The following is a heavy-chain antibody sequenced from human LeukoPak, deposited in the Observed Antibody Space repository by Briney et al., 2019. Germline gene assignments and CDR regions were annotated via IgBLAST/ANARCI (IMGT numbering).Heavy chain of an antibody. CDR1: GYSLTSYF. J-gene: IGHJ3*01. CDR2: INLSAGST. Sequence: GASVTVSCKASGYSLTSYFMHWVRQAPGQGLEWMAMINLSAGSTDYAQKFQGRVTVTRDTSTSTVSMELRSLRSEDTAVYYCARDLAFTGTTRGLGEAFEFWGQGTMVTVSS. V-gene: IGHV1-46*01. D-gene: IGHD1-1*01. CDR3: ARDLAFTGTTRGLGEAFEF.